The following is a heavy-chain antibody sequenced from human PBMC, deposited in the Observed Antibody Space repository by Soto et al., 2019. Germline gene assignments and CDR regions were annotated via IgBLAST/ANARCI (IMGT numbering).Heavy chain of an antibody. V-gene: IGHV4-34*01. CDR2: INHSGST. CDR1: GGSFSGYY. CDR3: ARVAGRLNYYYYMDV. J-gene: IGHJ6*03. D-gene: IGHD6-19*01. Sequence: SETLSLTCAVYGGSFSGYYWSWIRQPPGKGLEWIGEINHSGSTNYNPSLKSRVTISVDTSKNQFSLKLSSVTAADTAVYYCARVAGRLNYYYYMDVWGKGTTVTAP.